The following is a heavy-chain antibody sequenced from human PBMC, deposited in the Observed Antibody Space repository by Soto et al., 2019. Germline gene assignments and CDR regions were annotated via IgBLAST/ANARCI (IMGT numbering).Heavy chain of an antibody. D-gene: IGHD1-26*01. V-gene: IGHV3-7*04. CDR2: INQDGSEK. J-gene: IGHJ4*02. CDR3: SGGVGDAF. CDR1: ESTVSRDW. Sequence: EVHLVESGGGLVQTGGSLRLSCAIFESTVSRDWMNWVRQAPGKGLEWVAHINQDGSEKYYVDSVKGRFTISRDNAKKSLYLQMNSRRPADTVMYYCSGGVGDAFWGQGTLVTVSS.